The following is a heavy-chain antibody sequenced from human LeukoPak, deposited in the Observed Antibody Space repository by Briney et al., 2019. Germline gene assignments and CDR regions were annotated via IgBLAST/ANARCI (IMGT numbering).Heavy chain of an antibody. J-gene: IGHJ1*01. CDR1: GFTFSNYW. Sequence: GGSLRLSCEGSGFTFSNYWMSWVRQAPEKGLEWVANIQQHGSETYYVDSVKGRFTISRDNAKNSLYLQMNSLRAEDTAVYYCATYSSSNGREFQYWGQGTLVTVSS. CDR2: IQQHGSET. CDR3: ATYSSSNGREFQY. V-gene: IGHV3-7*01. D-gene: IGHD2-2*01.